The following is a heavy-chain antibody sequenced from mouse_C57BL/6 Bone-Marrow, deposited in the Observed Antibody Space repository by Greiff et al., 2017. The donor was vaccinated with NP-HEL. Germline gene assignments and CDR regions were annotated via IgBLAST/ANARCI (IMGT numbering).Heavy chain of an antibody. J-gene: IGHJ4*01. CDR2: IDPSDSYT. CDR1: GYTFTSYW. V-gene: IGHV1-69*01. CDR3: AREGYYDFAMDY. Sequence: QVQLQQPGAELVMPGASVKLSCKASGYTFTSYWMHWVKQRPGQGLEWIGEIDPSDSYTTYNQKFKGKSTLTVDKSSSTAYMQLSSLTSEDSAVYYCAREGYYDFAMDYWGQGTSVTVSS. D-gene: IGHD1-1*01.